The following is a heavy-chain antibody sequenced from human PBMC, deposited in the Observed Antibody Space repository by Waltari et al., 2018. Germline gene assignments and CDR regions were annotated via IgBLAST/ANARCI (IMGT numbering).Heavy chain of an antibody. CDR3: VRAYYDGRLDY. V-gene: IGHV3-74*01. Sequence: EVQLVESGGGLVQPGGSLRLSCAASGFTFNNFWMHWVRQDAGKGLMWVSRIKNDGGGPIYAKSVKGRFTISRDNAKNTLYLQMNSLRPEDTAVYYCVRAYYDGRLDYWGQGTLVTASS. CDR1: GFTFNNFW. CDR2: IKNDGGGP. D-gene: IGHD3-22*01. J-gene: IGHJ4*01.